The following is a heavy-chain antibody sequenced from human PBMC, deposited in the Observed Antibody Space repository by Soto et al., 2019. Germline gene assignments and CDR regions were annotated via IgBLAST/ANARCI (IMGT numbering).Heavy chain of an antibody. D-gene: IGHD5-12*01. J-gene: IGHJ4*02. V-gene: IGHV4-31*03. CDR2: IYYSGST. CDR3: ARGGYAPALFDY. Sequence: SETLSLTCTVSGGSISSGGYYWSWIRQHPGKGLEWIGYIYYSGSTYYNPSLKSRVTISVDTSKNQFSLRLSSVTAADTAVYYCARGGYAPALFDYWGQGTLVTVSS. CDR1: GGSISSGGYY.